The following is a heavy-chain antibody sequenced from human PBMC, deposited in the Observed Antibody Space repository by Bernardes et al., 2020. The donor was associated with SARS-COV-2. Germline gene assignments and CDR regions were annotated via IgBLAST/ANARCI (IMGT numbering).Heavy chain of an antibody. CDR3: AKTSGFDY. CDR2: FTAGGNT. CDR1: GFTFSNYA. V-gene: IGHV3-23*01. Sequence: GGCLRLSCAASGFTFSNYAMSWVRQAPGKGLEWVSSFTAGGNTYYADSVKGRFTISRDNSENTLYLQMNSLRAEDTAVYYCAKTSGFDYWGQGTLVTVSS. D-gene: IGHD3-10*01. J-gene: IGHJ4*02.